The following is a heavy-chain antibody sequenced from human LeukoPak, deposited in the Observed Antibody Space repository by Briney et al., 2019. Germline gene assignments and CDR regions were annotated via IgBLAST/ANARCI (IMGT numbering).Heavy chain of an antibody. CDR2: TYYRSNWYN. CDR1: GSSVSSKNAA. CDR3: ARGFSSGWFDY. D-gene: IGHD6-19*01. J-gene: IGHJ4*02. V-gene: IGHV6-1*01. Sequence: SQTLSLTCAISGSSVSSKNAAWNWIRQSPWRGLEWLGRTYYRSNWYNDNAESLKGRISINADTSKNQFSLQLNSVTPEDTAVYYCARGFSSGWFDYWGQGTLVTVSS.